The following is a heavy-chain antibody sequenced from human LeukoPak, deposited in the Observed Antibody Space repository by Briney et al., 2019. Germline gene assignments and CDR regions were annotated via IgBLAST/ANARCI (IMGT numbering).Heavy chain of an antibody. CDR3: LMLGATYFDY. CDR2: IRYDGSNK. J-gene: IGHJ4*02. Sequence: PGGSLRLSCAASGFTFSSYGMHWVRQAPGKGLEWEAFIRYDGSNKYYADSVKGRFTISRDNSKNTLYLQMNSLRAEDTAVYYCLMLGATYFDYWGQGTLVTVSS. D-gene: IGHD1-26*01. CDR1: GFTFSSYG. V-gene: IGHV3-30*02.